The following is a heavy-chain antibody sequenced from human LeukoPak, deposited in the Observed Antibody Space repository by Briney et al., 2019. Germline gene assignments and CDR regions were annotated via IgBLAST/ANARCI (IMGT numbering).Heavy chain of an antibody. V-gene: IGHV3-20*04. CDR2: INWNGGST. Sequence: PGGSLRLSCAASGFTFDDYGMSWVRQAPGKGLEWVSGINWNGGSTGYADSVKGRFTISRDNAKNSLYLQMNSLRAEDTAVYYCARDGYYGSGSAKFDYWGQGTLVTVSS. CDR3: ARDGYYGSGSAKFDY. J-gene: IGHJ4*02. CDR1: GFTFDDYG. D-gene: IGHD3-10*01.